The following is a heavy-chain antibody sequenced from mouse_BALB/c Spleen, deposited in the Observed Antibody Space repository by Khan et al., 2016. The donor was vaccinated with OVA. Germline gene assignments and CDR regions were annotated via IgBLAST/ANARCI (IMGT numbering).Heavy chain of an antibody. Sequence: EVELVESGGGLVKPGGSLKLSCAASGFTFSIYAMSWVRQTPEQRLEWVASISSGGSTYYPDSVKGRFTISRDNARNILYLQMSSLRSEDTAMYYCARGYGNFVNPNYAMDYWGQGTSVTVSS. J-gene: IGHJ4*01. CDR1: GFTFSIYA. D-gene: IGHD2-1*01. CDR3: ARGYGNFVNPNYAMDY. CDR2: ISSGGST. V-gene: IGHV5-6-5*01.